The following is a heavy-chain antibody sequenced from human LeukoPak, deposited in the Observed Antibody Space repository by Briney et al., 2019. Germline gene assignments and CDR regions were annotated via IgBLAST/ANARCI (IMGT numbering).Heavy chain of an antibody. V-gene: IGHV3-23*01. CDR2: ITASGGST. J-gene: IGHJ6*02. CDR3: AKYVGQSGSNYYGLDV. Sequence: GGSLRLSCVVSGFTFSSYAMNWVRQAPGKGLEGVSGITASGGSTYYTDSVKGRFTISRDNSKNTLFMQMNSLRDEDPALYYCAKYVGQSGSNYYGLDVWGQGTAVTVSS. CDR1: GFTFSSYA. D-gene: IGHD1-26*01.